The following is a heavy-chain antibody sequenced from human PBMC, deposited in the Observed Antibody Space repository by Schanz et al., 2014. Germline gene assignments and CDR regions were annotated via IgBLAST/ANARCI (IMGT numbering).Heavy chain of an antibody. CDR2: INPNTGGT. CDR1: GYTFTNYG. CDR3: ARVRSEDYGGMDV. V-gene: IGHV1-2*06. Sequence: QVQLVQSGAEVKKPGASVKVSCKASGYTFTNYGITWVRQAPGVGPEWMGRINPNTGGTQYAQKFQGRVTMTTAKSISTVYMELSRLRSDDTAVYYCARVRSEDYGGMDVWGQGTTVTVSS. J-gene: IGHJ6*02.